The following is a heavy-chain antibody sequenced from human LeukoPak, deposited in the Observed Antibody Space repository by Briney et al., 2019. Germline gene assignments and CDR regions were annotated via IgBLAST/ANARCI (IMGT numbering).Heavy chain of an antibody. Sequence: GGSLRLSCAASGFTFSSYNMNWVRQAPGQGLEWVSSITSGSSYIYYADSVKGRFTISRDNAKSSLYLQMNSLRAEDTAVYYCARAHNWKYGSFDFWGQGTLVTVSS. CDR2: ITSGSSYI. V-gene: IGHV3-21*01. D-gene: IGHD1-7*01. J-gene: IGHJ4*02. CDR3: ARAHNWKYGSFDF. CDR1: GFTFSSYN.